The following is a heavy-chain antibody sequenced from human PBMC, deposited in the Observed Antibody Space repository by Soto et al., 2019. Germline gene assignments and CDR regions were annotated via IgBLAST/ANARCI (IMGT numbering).Heavy chain of an antibody. J-gene: IGHJ4*02. Sequence: EVQLLESGGGLVQPGGSLRLSCAASEFTFSSYVMSWFRQAPGEGLEWVSTISGSGDSTYYADSVKGRFTISRDNSKNTLYLQMNSLRAEDTAVYYCATTSGYSDYWGQGTLVTVSS. D-gene: IGHD2-15*01. CDR1: EFTFSSYV. CDR3: ATTSGYSDY. V-gene: IGHV3-23*01. CDR2: ISGSGDST.